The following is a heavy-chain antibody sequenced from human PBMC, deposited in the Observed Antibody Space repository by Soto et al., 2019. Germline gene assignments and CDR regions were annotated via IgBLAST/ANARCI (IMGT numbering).Heavy chain of an antibody. J-gene: IGHJ4*02. V-gene: IGHV5-51*01. CDR3: ARLGLIAARPDYYFDY. CDR1: GYSFTSYW. D-gene: IGHD6-6*01. Sequence: GESLKISCKGSGYSFTSYWIGWVRQMPGKGLEWMGIIYPGDSDTRYSPSFQGQVTISADKSISTAYLQWSSLKASDTAMYYCARLGLIAARPDYYFDYWGQGTLVTVSS. CDR2: IYPGDSDT.